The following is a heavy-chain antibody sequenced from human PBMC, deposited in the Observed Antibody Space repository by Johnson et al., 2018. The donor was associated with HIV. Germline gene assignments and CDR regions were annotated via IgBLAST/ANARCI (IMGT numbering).Heavy chain of an antibody. J-gene: IGHJ3*02. CDR1: GFTFDDYG. Sequence: VQLVESGGGVVRPGGSLRLSCAAPGFTFDDYGMSWVRQAPGKGLEWVSGINWNGGSTGYADSVKGRFTISRDNAKNSLYLQMNSLGAEDTGVYYCARDLLAMYDAFDIWGQWTMVTVSS. D-gene: IGHD2-8*02. CDR3: ARDLLAMYDAFDI. V-gene: IGHV3-20*04. CDR2: INWNGGST.